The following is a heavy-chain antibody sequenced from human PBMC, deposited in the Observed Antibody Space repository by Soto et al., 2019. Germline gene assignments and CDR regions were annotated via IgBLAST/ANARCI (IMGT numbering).Heavy chain of an antibody. Sequence: SVKVSCKASGYTFSDYFIQWLRQAPGQGLEWVAWMNPKTAATNYAKKFQDRVTVTSDTSFSTAYLELTRLRPDDTALYYCARIKWGLDYYSGMDVWGQGTAVTVSS. V-gene: IGHV1-2*02. J-gene: IGHJ6*02. CDR1: GYTFSDYF. CDR2: MNPKTAAT. D-gene: IGHD1-26*01. CDR3: ARIKWGLDYYSGMDV.